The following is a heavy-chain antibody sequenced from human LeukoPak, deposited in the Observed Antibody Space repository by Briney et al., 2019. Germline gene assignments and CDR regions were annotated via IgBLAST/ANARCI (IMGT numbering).Heavy chain of an antibody. V-gene: IGHV4-38-2*02. D-gene: IGHD3-22*01. J-gene: IGHJ4*02. CDR2: IYHSGST. Sequence: SETLSLTCTVSGYSISSGYYWGWIRQPPGKGLEWIGSIYHSGSTYYNPSLKSRVTISVDTSKNQFSLKLSSVTAADTAVYYCARDLDGSSGYYLGYWGQGTLVTVSS. CDR3: ARDLDGSSGYYLGY. CDR1: GYSISSGYY.